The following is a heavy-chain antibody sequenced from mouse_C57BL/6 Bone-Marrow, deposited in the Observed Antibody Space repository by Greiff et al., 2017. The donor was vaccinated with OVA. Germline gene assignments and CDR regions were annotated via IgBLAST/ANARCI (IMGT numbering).Heavy chain of an antibody. CDR3: ARNYGSSCYYAMDY. CDR1: GYTFTSYW. D-gene: IGHD1-1*01. J-gene: IGHJ4*01. CDR2: IYPGSGST. Sequence: QVQLQQPGAELVKPGASVKMSCKASGYTFTSYWITWVKQRPGQGLEWIGDIYPGSGSTNYNEKFKSKATLTVATSSSTAYMQLSSLTSEDSAVYYCARNYGSSCYYAMDYWGQGTSVTVSS. V-gene: IGHV1-55*01.